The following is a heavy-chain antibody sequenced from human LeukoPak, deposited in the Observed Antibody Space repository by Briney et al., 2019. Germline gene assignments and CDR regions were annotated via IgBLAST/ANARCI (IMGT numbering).Heavy chain of an antibody. D-gene: IGHD3-22*01. CDR1: GGSISSGSYY. V-gene: IGHV4-61*02. CDR3: ARGPYSYDSSGAFDI. J-gene: IGHJ3*02. Sequence: SQTLSLTCTVSGGSISSGSYYWSWIRQPAGKGLEWIGRISSSGSTNYNPSLKSRVTISVDTSKNQFSLKLSSVTAADTAVYFCARGPYSYDSSGAFDIWGQGTLVTVSS. CDR2: ISSSGST.